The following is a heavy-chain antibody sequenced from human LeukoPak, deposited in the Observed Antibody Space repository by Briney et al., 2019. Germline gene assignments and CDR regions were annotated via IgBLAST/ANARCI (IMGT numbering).Heavy chain of an antibody. Sequence: GGSLRLSCAASGFTFSSYSMNWVRQAPGKGLEWVSSISSSSSYIYYADPVKGRFTISRDNAKNSLYLQMNSLRAEDTAVYYCARGRRYYDILTGYYDYWGQGTLVTVSS. CDR3: ARGRRYYDILTGYYDY. J-gene: IGHJ4*02. CDR2: ISSSSSYI. CDR1: GFTFSSYS. D-gene: IGHD3-9*01. V-gene: IGHV3-21*01.